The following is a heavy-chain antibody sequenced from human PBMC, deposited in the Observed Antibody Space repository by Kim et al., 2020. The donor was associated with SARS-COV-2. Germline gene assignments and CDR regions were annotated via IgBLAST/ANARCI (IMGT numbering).Heavy chain of an antibody. Sequence: GRFTISRDNSKNTLYLQMNSLRAEDTAVYYCARKKSDYYDSSGYGASLGHWGQGTLVTVSS. D-gene: IGHD3-22*01. CDR3: ARKKSDYYDSSGYGASLGH. J-gene: IGHJ4*02. V-gene: IGHV3-30*07.